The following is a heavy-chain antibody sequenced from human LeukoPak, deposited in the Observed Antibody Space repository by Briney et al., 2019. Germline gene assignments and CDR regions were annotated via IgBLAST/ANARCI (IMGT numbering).Heavy chain of an antibody. CDR2: FYHSGST. V-gene: IGHV4-30-2*01. CDR1: GGSISSGGYS. CDR3: ARGDDSSGYYLDY. J-gene: IGHJ4*02. Sequence: PSETLSLTCAVSGGSISSGGYSWSWIRQPPGKGLEWIGYFYHSGSTYYNPSLKSRVTISVDRSKNQFSLKLSSVTAADTAVYYCARGDDSSGYYLDYWGQGTLVTVSS. D-gene: IGHD3-22*01.